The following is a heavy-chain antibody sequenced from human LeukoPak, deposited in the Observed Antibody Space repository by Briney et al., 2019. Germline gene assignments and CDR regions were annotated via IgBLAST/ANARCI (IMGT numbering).Heavy chain of an antibody. CDR1: GGSISSYF. J-gene: IGHJ4*02. D-gene: IGHD2-21*02. CDR2: IYYSGST. CDR3: AREAYCGADCYSGFDY. V-gene: IGHV4-59*01. Sequence: SETLSLTCTVSGGSISSYFWSWIRQPPKKGLEWIGYIYYSGSTNYNPSLKSRVTISVDTSKNQFFLKLSSVTAADTAVYYCAREAYCGADCYSGFDYWGQGTLVTVSS.